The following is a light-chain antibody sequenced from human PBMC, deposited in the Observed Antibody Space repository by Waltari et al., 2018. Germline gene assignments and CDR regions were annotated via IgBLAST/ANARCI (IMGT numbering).Light chain of an antibody. CDR2: DAS. CDR1: QDISNY. CDR3: QQYDNLLLT. V-gene: IGKV1-33*01. J-gene: IGKJ4*01. Sequence: DIQMTQSPSSLSASVGDRVTITCQASQDISNYLNWYQQKPGKDPKLLIYDASNLETGVPSRFSGSGSGTDFTFTISSLQPEEIATYYCQQYDNLLLTFGGGTKVEIK.